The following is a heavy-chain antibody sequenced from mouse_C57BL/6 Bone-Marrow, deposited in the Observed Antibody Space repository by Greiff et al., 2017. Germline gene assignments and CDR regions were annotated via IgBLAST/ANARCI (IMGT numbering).Heavy chain of an antibody. CDR2: ISGGGGNT. V-gene: IGHV5-9*01. J-gene: IGHJ2*01. CDR1: GFTFSSYT. D-gene: IGHD1-1*01. Sequence: EVMLVESGGGLVKPGGSLKLSCAASGFTFSSYTMSWVRQTPEKRLEWVATISGGGGNTYYPDSVKGRFTISRDTAKNTLYLQMSSLRSEDTALYYCARGYYYGSSLYFDYWGQGTTLTVSS. CDR3: ARGYYYGSSLYFDY.